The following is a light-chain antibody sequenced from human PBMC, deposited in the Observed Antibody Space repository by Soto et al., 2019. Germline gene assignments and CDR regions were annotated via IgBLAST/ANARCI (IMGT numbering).Light chain of an antibody. CDR1: QRISKW. CDR2: DAS. V-gene: IGKV1-5*01. Sequence: DIQMTQSPSTLSAAIGDRVTITCRASQRISKWLAWYQQKPGKAPKLLIYDASNLESGVPSRFSGNGSETEFTLTISTLQPDDFATYYCQQYHTYTPETFGPGTRWIS. CDR3: QQYHTYTPET. J-gene: IGKJ3*01.